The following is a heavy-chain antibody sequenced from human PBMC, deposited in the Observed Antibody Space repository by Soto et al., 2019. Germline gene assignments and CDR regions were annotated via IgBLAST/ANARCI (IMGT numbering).Heavy chain of an antibody. V-gene: IGHV1-2*04. CDR2: INPNSGGT. Sequence: QVQLVQSGAEVKKPGASVKVSCKASGYTFTGYYMHWVRQAPGQGLEWMGWINPNSGGTNYAQKFQGWVTMTRDTSISTAYMELSRLRSDDTAVYYCARERYSSGWYGGDYYYYYGMDVWGQGTTVTVSS. J-gene: IGHJ6*02. CDR1: GYTFTGYY. D-gene: IGHD6-19*01. CDR3: ARERYSSGWYGGDYYYYYGMDV.